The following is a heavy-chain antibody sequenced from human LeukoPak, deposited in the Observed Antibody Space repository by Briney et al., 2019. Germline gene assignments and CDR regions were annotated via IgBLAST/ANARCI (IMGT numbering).Heavy chain of an antibody. Sequence: GGSLRLSCAASGFTFSSYAMHWVRQALGKGLEWVAVISYDGSNKYYADSVKGRFTISRDNSKNPLYLQMNSLRAEDTAVYYCARGEVDCSGGSCYSAEYFQHWGQGTLVTVSS. CDR2: ISYDGSNK. J-gene: IGHJ1*01. CDR3: ARGEVDCSGGSCYSAEYFQH. CDR1: GFTFSSYA. V-gene: IGHV3-30*04. D-gene: IGHD2-15*01.